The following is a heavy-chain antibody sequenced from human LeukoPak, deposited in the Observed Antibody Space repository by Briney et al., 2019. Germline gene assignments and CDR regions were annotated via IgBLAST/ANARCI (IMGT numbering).Heavy chain of an antibody. CDR3: AKTRGYCSGGSCYCDY. V-gene: IGHV3-23*01. CDR1: GFTFSSYA. CDR2: ISNSGDTT. D-gene: IGHD2-15*01. J-gene: IGHJ4*02. Sequence: PGGSLRLSCAASGFTFSSYAMSWARHAPGKGLEWVSAISNSGDTTYYADFVKGRFTISRDNSKNTLYLQLNSLRAEDTAVYYCAKTRGYCSGGSCYCDYWGQGTLVTVSS.